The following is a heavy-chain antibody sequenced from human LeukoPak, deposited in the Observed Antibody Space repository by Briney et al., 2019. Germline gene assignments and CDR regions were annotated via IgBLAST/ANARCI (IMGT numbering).Heavy chain of an antibody. Sequence: ASVKVSCKASGYTFTNHGITWVRQAPGQGLEWMGWISAHDGNTNYAQKLQGRVTMTTDTSTSTAYMELSSLRSEDTAVYYCARGPIAAAGNAYYYGMDVWGQGTTVTVSS. CDR3: ARGPIAAAGNAYYYGMDV. V-gene: IGHV1-18*01. D-gene: IGHD6-13*01. CDR2: ISAHDGNT. J-gene: IGHJ6*02. CDR1: GYTFTNHG.